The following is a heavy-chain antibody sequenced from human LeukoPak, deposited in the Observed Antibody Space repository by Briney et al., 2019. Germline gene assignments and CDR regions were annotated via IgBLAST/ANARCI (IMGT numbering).Heavy chain of an antibody. CDR2: INHSGST. D-gene: IGHD3-10*01. CDR1: GASFSGYY. Sequence: SETLSLTCAVSGASFSGYYWSWIRQPPGKGLEWIGEINHSGSTDYNPSLKSRVTISLDTSKNQFSLKLSSVTAADTAVYYCARHGSYGSGSYYNAPIDYWGQGTLVTVSS. J-gene: IGHJ4*02. V-gene: IGHV4-34*01. CDR3: ARHGSYGSGSYYNAPIDY.